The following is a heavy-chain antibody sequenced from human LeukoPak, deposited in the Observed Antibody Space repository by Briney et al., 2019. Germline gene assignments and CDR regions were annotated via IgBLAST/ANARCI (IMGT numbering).Heavy chain of an antibody. J-gene: IGHJ2*01. CDR1: GFTVSTKY. Sequence: PGGSLRLSCAASGFTVSTKYMNWVRQAPGKGLEWVSIIYSGGDTYYADSVKGRFTISRDNSKNTLSLQMNSPRAEDTAVYYCARVGDHYHWYFDLWGRGTLVSVSS. CDR2: IYSGGDT. V-gene: IGHV3-53*01. D-gene: IGHD3-10*01. CDR3: ARVGDHYHWYFDL.